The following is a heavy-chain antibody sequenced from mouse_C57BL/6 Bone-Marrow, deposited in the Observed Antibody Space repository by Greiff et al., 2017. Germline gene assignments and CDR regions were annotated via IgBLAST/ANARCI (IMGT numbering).Heavy chain of an antibody. D-gene: IGHD2-3*01. J-gene: IGHJ1*03. CDR3: ARWLLLWYFDV. Sequence: QQRPGQGLEWIGEIDPSDSYTNYNQKFKGKSTLTVDKSSSTAYMQLSSLTSEDSAVYYCARWLLLWYFDVWGTGTTVTVSS. V-gene: IGHV1-69*01. CDR2: IDPSDSYT.